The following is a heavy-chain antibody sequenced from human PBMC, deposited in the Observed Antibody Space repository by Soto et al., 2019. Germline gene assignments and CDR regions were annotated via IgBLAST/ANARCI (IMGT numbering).Heavy chain of an antibody. D-gene: IGHD2-8*01. CDR2: IYYDGSNR. V-gene: IGHV3-33*01. J-gene: IGHJ4*01. Sequence: GGSLRLSCAASGFTFGTYAMHWVRQAPGKGLEWVAVIYYDGSNRYYGDGVKGRFTISRDNSKSTLYLQMTSLRAEDTAVYYCARAFCTNGVCYYFFDSWGHGTLVTVSS. CDR3: ARAFCTNGVCYYFFDS. CDR1: GFTFGTYA.